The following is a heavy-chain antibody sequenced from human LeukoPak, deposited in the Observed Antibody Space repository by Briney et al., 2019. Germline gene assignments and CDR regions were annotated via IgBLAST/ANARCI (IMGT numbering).Heavy chain of an antibody. V-gene: IGHV3-9*03. CDR2: ISWNSGRI. CDR3: AQDIGGGYSSSRFDF. Sequence: GGSLRLSCAASGFTFDNYAMHWVRQAPGKGLEWVSGISWNSGRIGYADSVKGRFTISRDNAKNSLYLQMNSLRAEDMALYSCAQDIGGGYSSSRFDFWGQGTLVPVYS. J-gene: IGHJ4*02. CDR1: GFTFDNYA. D-gene: IGHD6-13*01.